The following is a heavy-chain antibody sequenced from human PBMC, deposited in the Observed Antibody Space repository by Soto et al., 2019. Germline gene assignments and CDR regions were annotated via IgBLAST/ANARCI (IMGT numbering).Heavy chain of an antibody. CDR2: INPSGGST. CDR1: GYTFTSYY. D-gene: IGHD3-3*01. J-gene: IGHJ4*02. CDR3: ARQLRFLEWLSHFDY. Sequence: GASVKVSCKASGYTFTSYYMHWVRQAPGQGLEWMGIINPSGGSTSYAQKFQGRVTMTRDTSTSTVYMEMSSLRSEDTAVYYFARQLRFLEWLSHFDYWGQGTLVTVSS. V-gene: IGHV1-46*01.